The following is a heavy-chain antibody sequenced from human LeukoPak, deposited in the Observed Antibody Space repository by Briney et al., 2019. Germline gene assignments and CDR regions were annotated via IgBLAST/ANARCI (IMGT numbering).Heavy chain of an antibody. V-gene: IGHV4-59*01. CDR2: IYYSGCT. Sequence: SETLSLTCTVSGGSISSYYWSWIRQPPGKGLEWIGYIYYSGCTNYNPSLKSRVTISVDTSKNQFSLKLSSVTAADTAVYYCAREVLSGYYSPWGQGTLVTVSS. D-gene: IGHD3-22*01. J-gene: IGHJ5*02. CDR3: AREVLSGYYSP. CDR1: GGSISSYY.